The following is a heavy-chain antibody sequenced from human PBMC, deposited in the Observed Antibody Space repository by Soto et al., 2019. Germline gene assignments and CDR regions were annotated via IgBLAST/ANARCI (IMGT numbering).Heavy chain of an antibody. CDR3: ATDFRFWSGYPDAFDI. CDR2: FDPEDGET. CDR1: GYTLTELS. Sequence: ASVKVSCKVSGYTLTELSMHWVRQAPGKGLEWMGGFDPEDGETIYAQKFQGRVTMTEDTSTDTAYMELSSLRSEDTAVYYCATDFRFWSGYPDAFDIWGQGTMVT. V-gene: IGHV1-24*01. D-gene: IGHD3-3*01. J-gene: IGHJ3*02.